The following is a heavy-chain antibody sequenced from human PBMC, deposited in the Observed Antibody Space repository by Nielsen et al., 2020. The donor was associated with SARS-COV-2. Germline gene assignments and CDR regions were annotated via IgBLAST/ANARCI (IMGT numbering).Heavy chain of an antibody. CDR3: ATGAAAGTGNYYYGMDV. J-gene: IGHJ6*02. CDR1: GFTLDDYA. V-gene: IGHV3-9*01. CDR2: ISWNSGSI. Sequence: GGSLRLSCAASGFTLDDYAMHWVRQAPGKGLEWVSGISWNSGSIGYADSVKGRFTISRDNAKNSLYLQMNSLRAEDTALYYCATGAAAGTGNYYYGMDVWGQGTTVTVSS. D-gene: IGHD6-13*01.